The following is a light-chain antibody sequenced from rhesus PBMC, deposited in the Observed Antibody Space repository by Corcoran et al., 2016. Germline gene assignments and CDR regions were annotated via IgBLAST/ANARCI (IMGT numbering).Light chain of an antibody. Sequence: ETVVTQSPATLSLSPGERATLSCRASQSVGSYLAWYQQKPGQAPRLLIYGASSMATGIPDRFSGSGSGTDFTLTISSLEPEDVGVYYCQQSSNLFTFGPGTKLDIK. V-gene: IGKV3-24*04. J-gene: IGKJ3*01. CDR1: QSVGSY. CDR3: QQSSNLFT. CDR2: GAS.